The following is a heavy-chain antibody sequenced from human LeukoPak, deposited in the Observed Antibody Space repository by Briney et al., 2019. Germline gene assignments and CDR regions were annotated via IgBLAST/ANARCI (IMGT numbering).Heavy chain of an antibody. CDR1: GFTFSSYA. J-gene: IGHJ5*02. CDR3: VPHPGGNFPGFAP. D-gene: IGHD1-26*01. V-gene: IGHV3-23*01. Sequence: GGSLRLSCAASGFTFSSYAMSWVRQAPGKGLEWVSTAGHSFGTTYYADSVKGRFIISRDDSKNTVSLQMSSLRAEDTAIYYCVPHPGGNFPGFAPWGQGTLVTVSS. CDR2: AGHSFGTT.